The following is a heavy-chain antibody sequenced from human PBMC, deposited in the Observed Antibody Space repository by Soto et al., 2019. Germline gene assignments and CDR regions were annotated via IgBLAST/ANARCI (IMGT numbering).Heavy chain of an antibody. D-gene: IGHD3-22*01. Sequence: SVKVSCKASGGTFSSYTISWVRQAPGQGLEWMGRIIPILGIANYAQKFQGRVTITADKSTSTAYMELSSLRSEDTAVYYCATKLREGYSLLFDIGGKGTMVTVSS. V-gene: IGHV1-69*02. CDR3: ATKLREGYSLLFDI. J-gene: IGHJ3*02. CDR1: GGTFSSYT. CDR2: IIPILGIA.